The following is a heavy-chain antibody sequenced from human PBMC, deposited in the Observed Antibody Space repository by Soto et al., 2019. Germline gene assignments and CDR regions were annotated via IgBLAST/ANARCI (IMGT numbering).Heavy chain of an antibody. V-gene: IGHV1-18*01. CDR2: ISADNGNT. CDR3: ARDLACSSTSCPFFMDV. CDR1: GYTFTSYG. D-gene: IGHD2-2*01. Sequence: QVQLVQSGAEVKKPGASVKVSCKASGYTFTSYGISWVRQAPGQGLEWMGWISADNGNTNYAQKLQGRVTMTTDTSTSTAYMELRSLRSDATAVYYCARDLACSSTSCPFFMDVWGKGTTVTVSS. J-gene: IGHJ6*03.